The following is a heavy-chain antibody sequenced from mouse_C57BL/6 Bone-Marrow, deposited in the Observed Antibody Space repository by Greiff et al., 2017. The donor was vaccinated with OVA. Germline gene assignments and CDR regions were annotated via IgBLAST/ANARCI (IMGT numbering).Heavy chain of an antibody. V-gene: IGHV2-3*01. J-gene: IGHJ3*01. CDR2: IWGDGST. D-gene: IGHD2-3*01. CDR1: GFSLTSYG. Sequence: VQRVESGPGLVAPSQSLSITCTVSGFSLTSYGVSWVRQPPGKGLEWLGVIWGDGSTNYHTALISRLSISKDNSKSQVFLKLNSLQTDDTATYDCATYDGYFCFAYWGQGTLVTVSA. CDR3: ATYDGYFCFAY.